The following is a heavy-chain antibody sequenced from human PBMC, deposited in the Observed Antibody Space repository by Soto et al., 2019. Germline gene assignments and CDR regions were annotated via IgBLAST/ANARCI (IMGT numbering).Heavy chain of an antibody. J-gene: IGHJ6*02. V-gene: IGHV5-10-1*01. CDR3: ARRGYDFWSGLDV. D-gene: IGHD3-3*01. Sequence: GESLKISCKGSGYNFTSYWIIWVRQMPGKGLEWMGNIDPTDSFTNYSPSFQGHVTISTDKSMSTAYLQWGTLKASDTAMYYCARRGYDFWSGLDVWGQGTTVTSP. CDR1: GYNFTSYW. CDR2: IDPTDSFT.